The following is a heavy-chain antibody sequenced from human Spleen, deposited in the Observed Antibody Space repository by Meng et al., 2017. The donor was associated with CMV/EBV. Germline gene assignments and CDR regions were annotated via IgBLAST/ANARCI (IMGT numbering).Heavy chain of an antibody. V-gene: IGHV3-53*01. Sequence: GESLKISCAASGFTFSSYAMSWVRQAPGKGLEWVSAIYSGGVTFYADSVEGRFTISRDTSKNTVYLQMNSLRTEDTAMYYCAREGGIAAPLWWGQGTLVTVSS. J-gene: IGHJ4*02. D-gene: IGHD6-6*01. CDR2: IYSGGVT. CDR3: AREGGIAAPLW. CDR1: GFTFSSYA.